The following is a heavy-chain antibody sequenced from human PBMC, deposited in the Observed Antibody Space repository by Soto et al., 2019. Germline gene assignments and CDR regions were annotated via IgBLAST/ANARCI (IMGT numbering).Heavy chain of an antibody. Sequence: GGSLRLSCAASGFTFSSYWMSWVRQAPGKGLEWVANIKQDGSEKYYVDSVKGRFTISRDNAKNSLYLQMNSLTGDDTAVYYCAIGGGDGYYDYVWRNYRYFDYWGQGTLVTVSS. CDR2: IKQDGSEK. J-gene: IGHJ4*02. CDR3: AIGGGDGYYDYVWRNYRYFDY. V-gene: IGHV3-7*02. CDR1: GFTFSSYW. D-gene: IGHD3-16*02.